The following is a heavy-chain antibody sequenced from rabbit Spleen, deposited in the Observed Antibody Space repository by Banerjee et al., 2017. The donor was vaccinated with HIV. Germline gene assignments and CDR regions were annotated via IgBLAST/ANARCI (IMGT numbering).Heavy chain of an antibody. CDR3: ARDSGSSFSSYGMDL. CDR1: GLSLSDKDV. J-gene: IGHJ6*01. D-gene: IGHD8-1*01. V-gene: IGHV1S45*01. CDR2: IDSGSSGFT. Sequence: QEQLVESGGGLVKPEGSLTLTCKGSGLSLSDKDVMCWVRQAPGKGLEWIACIDSGSSGFTYFANWAKGRFTISKTSSTTVTLQMTSLTAADTATYFRARDSGSSFSSYGMDLWGPGTLVTVS.